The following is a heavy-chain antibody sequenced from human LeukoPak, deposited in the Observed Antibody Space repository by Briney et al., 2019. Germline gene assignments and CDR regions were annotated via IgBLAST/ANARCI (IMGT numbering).Heavy chain of an antibody. CDR2: INTNSGGT. Sequence: ASVKLSCKASGYTFTGYYMHWVRQAPGQGLEWMGWINTNSGGTNYAQKFHARCTITRDTSISTAYMELRRLRSDATAVYYYACPRRQQLVEDDYWGQGTLVTVSS. V-gene: IGHV1-2*02. CDR1: GYTFTGYY. D-gene: IGHD6-13*01. J-gene: IGHJ4*02. CDR3: ACPRRQQLVEDDY.